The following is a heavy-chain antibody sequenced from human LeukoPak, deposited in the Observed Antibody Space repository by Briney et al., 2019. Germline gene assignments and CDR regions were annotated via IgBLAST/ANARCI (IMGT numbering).Heavy chain of an antibody. CDR1: GYTFTSYD. D-gene: IGHD2-15*01. CDR3: ARATPHYRYCSGGCCYRHNWFDP. J-gene: IGHJ5*02. CDR2: MNPNSGNT. V-gene: IGHV1-8*01. Sequence: ASVKVSCKASGYTFTSYDINWVRQATGQGLEWMGSMNPNSGNTGYAQKFQGRVTMTRNTSISTAYMELSSLRSEDTAVYYCARATPHYRYCSGGCCYRHNWFDPWGQGTLVTVSS.